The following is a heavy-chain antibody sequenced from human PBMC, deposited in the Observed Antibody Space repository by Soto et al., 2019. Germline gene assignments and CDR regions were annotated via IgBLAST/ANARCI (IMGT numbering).Heavy chain of an antibody. CDR1: GFTFSNYA. J-gene: IGHJ4*02. CDR2: ISGGGGNT. Sequence: GGSLRLSCAASGFTFSNYAMSWVRQAPGKGLEWVSAISGGGGNTYYADSVKGRFTISRDNSKNTLYLQMNSLRAEDTAVYYCAKGLWFGESYGLSDYWGQGTLVTVSS. CDR3: AKGLWFGESYGLSDY. D-gene: IGHD3-10*01. V-gene: IGHV3-23*01.